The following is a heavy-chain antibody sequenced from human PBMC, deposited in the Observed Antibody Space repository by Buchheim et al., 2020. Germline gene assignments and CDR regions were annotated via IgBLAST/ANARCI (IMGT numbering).Heavy chain of an antibody. CDR2: INPSGTTI. D-gene: IGHD7-27*01. CDR3: ARVRIWGTSNYYGMDV. V-gene: IGHV3-48*04. CDR1: GFTFSIFG. J-gene: IGHJ6*02. Sequence: EVQLVESGGGLVRPGGSLRLSCAASGFTFSIFGMNWVRQAPGKGLEWVSYINPSGTTISYADSVRGRFTMSRDTAKSSLYLQMDSLRAEDTAVYYCARVRIWGTSNYYGMDVWGQGTT.